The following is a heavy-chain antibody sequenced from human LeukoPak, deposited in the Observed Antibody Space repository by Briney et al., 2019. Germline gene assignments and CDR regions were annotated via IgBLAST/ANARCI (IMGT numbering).Heavy chain of an antibody. V-gene: IGHV1-69*05. J-gene: IGHJ4*02. CDR1: GGTFSSYA. D-gene: IGHD4-11*01. Sequence: SVKVSCKASGGTFSSYAISWVLQAPGQGLEWMGRIIPIFGTANYAQKFQGRVTITTDESTSTAYMELSSLRSEDTAVYYCARDRDDYSNYVVSDYWGQGTLVTVSS. CDR2: IIPIFGTA. CDR3: ARDRDDYSNYVVSDY.